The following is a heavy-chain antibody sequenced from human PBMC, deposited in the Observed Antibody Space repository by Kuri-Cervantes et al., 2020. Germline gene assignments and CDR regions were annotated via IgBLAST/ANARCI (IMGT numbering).Heavy chain of an antibody. V-gene: IGHV3-30*04. CDR3: VRDLDYYYYMDV. D-gene: IGHD3-10*01. CDR1: GFTFSSYA. Sequence: GGSLRLSCAASGFTFSSYAMHWVRQAPGKGLEWVAVISYDGINKYYADSMKGRFTISRDNAKNSLYLQMNSLRAEDTAVYYCVRDLDYYYYMDVWGKGATVTVSS. J-gene: IGHJ6*03. CDR2: ISYDGINK.